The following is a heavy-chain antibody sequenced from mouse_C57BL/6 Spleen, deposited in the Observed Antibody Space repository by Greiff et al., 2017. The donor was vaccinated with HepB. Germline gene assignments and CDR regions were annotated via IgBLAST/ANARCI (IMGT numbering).Heavy chain of an antibody. J-gene: IGHJ3*01. Sequence: QVQLQQPGAELVMPGASVKLSCKASGYTFTSYWMHWVKQRPGQGLEWIGEIDPSDSYTNYNQKFKGKSTLTVDKSSSTAYMQLSSLTYEDSAVYDCARYYDYDVAWFAYWGHGTLVTVSA. D-gene: IGHD2-4*01. V-gene: IGHV1-69*01. CDR1: GYTFTSYW. CDR2: IDPSDSYT. CDR3: ARYYDYDVAWFAY.